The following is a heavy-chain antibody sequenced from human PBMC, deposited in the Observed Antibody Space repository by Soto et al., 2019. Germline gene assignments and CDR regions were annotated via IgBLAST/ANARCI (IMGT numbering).Heavy chain of an antibody. D-gene: IGHD1-1*01. CDR3: ARGYNKWAS. CDR2: IYYTGST. CDR1: GGSISSYY. J-gene: IGHJ4*02. V-gene: IGHV4-59*01. Sequence: SETLSLTCSVSGGSISSYYWSWIRQPPGKGLEWIGYIYYTGSTNHNPSLKGRVTLSVDTSKNQVSLSLTSVSAADTAVYYCARGYNKWASWGQGTLVTVSS.